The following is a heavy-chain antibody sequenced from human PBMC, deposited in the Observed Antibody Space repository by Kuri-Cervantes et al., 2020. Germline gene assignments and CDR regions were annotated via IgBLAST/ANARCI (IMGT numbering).Heavy chain of an antibody. D-gene: IGHD1-26*01. CDR2: ISYDGRDT. Sequence: GESLKISCAASGFTFSSYGMHWVRQTPGKGLEWVTVISYDGRDTKYADSVKGRFTISRDNSKNTLYLQMSSLRAEDTAVYYCAKDGAKWARYYFDYWGQGTLVTVSS. CDR3: AKDGAKWARYYFDY. V-gene: IGHV3-30*19. CDR1: GFTFSSYG. J-gene: IGHJ4*02.